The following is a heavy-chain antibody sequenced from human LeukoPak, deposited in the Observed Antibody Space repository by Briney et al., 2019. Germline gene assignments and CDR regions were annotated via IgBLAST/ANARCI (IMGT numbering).Heavy chain of an antibody. V-gene: IGHV3-23*01. Sequence: GGSLRLSCAASGFTFSSYAMSWVRQAPGKGLEWVSGISGSGGTTYYADSVKGRFTISRDNSKNTLYLQMNSLRTEDTAVYYRARVGADLRNYYMDVWGKGTAVTVSS. CDR3: ARVGADLRNYYMDV. J-gene: IGHJ6*03. CDR1: GFTFSSYA. CDR2: ISGSGGTT.